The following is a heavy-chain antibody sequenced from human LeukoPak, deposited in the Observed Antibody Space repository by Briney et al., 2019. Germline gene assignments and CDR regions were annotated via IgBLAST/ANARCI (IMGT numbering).Heavy chain of an antibody. CDR3: ARDYYGSGSYYRNWFDP. D-gene: IGHD3-10*01. J-gene: IGHJ5*02. CDR1: GFTFSSYS. Sequence: GGSLRLSCAASGFTFSSYSMNWVRQAPGEGLEWVSSISSSSSYIYYADSVKGRFTISRDNAKNSLYLQMNSLRAEDTAVYYCARDYYGSGSYYRNWFDPWGQGTLVTVSS. CDR2: ISSSSSYI. V-gene: IGHV3-21*01.